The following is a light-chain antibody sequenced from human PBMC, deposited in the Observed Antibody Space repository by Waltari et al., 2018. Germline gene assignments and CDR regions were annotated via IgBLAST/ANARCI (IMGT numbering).Light chain of an antibody. J-gene: IGLJ2*01. CDR1: SGSIGSNY. CDR2: EDN. CDR3: QSSDNTPQVI. V-gene: IGLV6-57*04. Sequence: NFLLTQPHSVSESPGKTITISCTRSSGSIGSNYVQWYQQRPGSAPITLIYEDNQRPPEVPDLFSGAIDSSSTSASLTIAGLKTEAEADYYCQSSDNTPQVIFGGGTKLAVL.